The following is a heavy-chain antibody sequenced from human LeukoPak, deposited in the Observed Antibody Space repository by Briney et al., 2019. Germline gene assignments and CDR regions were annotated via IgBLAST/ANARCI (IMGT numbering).Heavy chain of an antibody. Sequence: ASVKVSCKASGYTFTSYDMHWVRQAPGQGLEWMGIINPSGDSASYAQKFQGRVTMTRDTSTSTVYMELSSLRSEDTAVYYCASVLYCGADCYSGRYFFDYWGQGTLVTVSS. CDR1: GYTFTSYD. CDR3: ASVLYCGADCYSGRYFFDY. J-gene: IGHJ4*02. V-gene: IGHV1-46*01. D-gene: IGHD2-21*02. CDR2: INPSGDSA.